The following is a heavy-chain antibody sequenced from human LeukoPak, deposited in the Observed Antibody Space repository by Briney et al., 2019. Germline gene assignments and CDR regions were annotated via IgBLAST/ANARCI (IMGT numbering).Heavy chain of an antibody. CDR1: GYTFTSYS. Sequence: ASVKVSCKASGYTFTSYSMHWVRQAPGQSLEWMGWINGGKGNTKYSQKLQGRVAITRDTSASTAYMELSSLRSEDTAVYFCARDWEEPYDYYGMDVWGQGTTVTVSS. J-gene: IGHJ6*02. CDR3: ARDWEEPYDYYGMDV. CDR2: INGGKGNT. D-gene: IGHD1-26*01. V-gene: IGHV1-3*01.